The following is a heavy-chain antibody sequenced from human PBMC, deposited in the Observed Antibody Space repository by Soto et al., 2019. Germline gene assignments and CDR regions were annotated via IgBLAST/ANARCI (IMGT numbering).Heavy chain of an antibody. CDR1: GGSISSGGYY. CDR3: AIFWRGPAAIYYYYGMDV. V-gene: IGHV4-31*03. D-gene: IGHD2-2*01. J-gene: IGHJ6*02. CDR2: IYYSGST. Sequence: SETLSLTCTVSGGSISSGGYYWSWIRQHPGKGLEWIGYIYYSGSTYYNPSLKSRVTISVDTSKNQFSLKLSSVTAADTAVYYCAIFWRGPAAIYYYYGMDVLGQGTSVTGSS.